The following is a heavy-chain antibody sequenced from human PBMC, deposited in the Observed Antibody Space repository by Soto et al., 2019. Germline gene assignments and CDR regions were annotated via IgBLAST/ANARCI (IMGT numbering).Heavy chain of an antibody. V-gene: IGHV3-11*06. Sequence: QVRLVESGGGLVKPGGSLRLSCRASGFTFSDKYMSWIRQAPGKGLEWISYISHGDTGYTNYIESVKGRFTISRDNAKNLLYLQMNNLRAEDTALYYCVSDLREIRELGDWGQGTLVTVSS. CDR2: ISHGDTGYT. CDR1: GFTFSDKY. D-gene: IGHD1-7*01. J-gene: IGHJ4*02. CDR3: VSDLREIRELGD.